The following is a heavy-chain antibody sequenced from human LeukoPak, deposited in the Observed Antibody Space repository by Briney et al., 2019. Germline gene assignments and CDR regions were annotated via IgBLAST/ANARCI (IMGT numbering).Heavy chain of an antibody. CDR2: ISGSGGST. Sequence: GGSLRLSCAASGFTFSDYYMSWIRQAPGKGLEWVSAISGSGGSTYYADSVKGRFTISRDNSKNTLYLQMNSLRAEDTAVYYCAKDKYDFWSGYLVGYYFDYWGQGTLVTVSS. D-gene: IGHD3-3*01. J-gene: IGHJ4*02. CDR1: GFTFSDYY. V-gene: IGHV3-23*01. CDR3: AKDKYDFWSGYLVGYYFDY.